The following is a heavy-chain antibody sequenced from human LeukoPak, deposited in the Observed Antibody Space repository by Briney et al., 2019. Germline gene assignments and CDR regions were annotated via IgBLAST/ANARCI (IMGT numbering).Heavy chain of an antibody. D-gene: IGHD6-19*01. Sequence: ASVKVSCKASGYTFTGYYMHWVRQAPGQRLEWMGWINPNSGGTNYAQKFQGRVTMTRDTSISTAYMELSRLRSDDTAVYYCARDDSIEQWLVPFDYWGQGTLVTVSS. J-gene: IGHJ4*02. CDR3: ARDDSIEQWLVPFDY. CDR2: INPNSGGT. V-gene: IGHV1-2*02. CDR1: GYTFTGYY.